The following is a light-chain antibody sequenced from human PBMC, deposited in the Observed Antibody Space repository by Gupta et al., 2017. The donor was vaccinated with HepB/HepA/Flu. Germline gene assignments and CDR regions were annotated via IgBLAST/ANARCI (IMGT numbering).Light chain of an antibody. CDR3: VLLMSSGIWV. CDR2: NTN. Sequence: QTVVTQEPSFSVSPGGTVTLTCGLSSGSVSTSYYPSWYQQTPGQAPRTPIYNTNTRSSGVPDRFSGSILGNNAALTITGAQADDESDYYCVLLMSSGIWVFGGGTKVTVL. V-gene: IGLV8-61*01. CDR1: SGSVSTSYY. J-gene: IGLJ3*02.